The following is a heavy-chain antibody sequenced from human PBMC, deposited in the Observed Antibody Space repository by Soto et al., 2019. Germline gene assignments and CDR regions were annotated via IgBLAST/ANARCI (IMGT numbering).Heavy chain of an antibody. V-gene: IGHV1-18*01. CDR1: GGTFSSYT. D-gene: IGHD5-12*01. CDR3: ARRGYSGYDLAY. Sequence: ASVKVSCKASGGTFSSYTISWVRQAPGQGLEWMGWIIPYHGNTNYAQKLQGRVTMTTDTSTSTAYMELRSLRSDDTAVYYCARRGYSGYDLAYWGQGTLVTVSS. J-gene: IGHJ4*02. CDR2: IIPYHGNT.